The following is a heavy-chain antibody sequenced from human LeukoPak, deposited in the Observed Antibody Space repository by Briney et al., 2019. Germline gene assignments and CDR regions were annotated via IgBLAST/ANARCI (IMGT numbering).Heavy chain of an antibody. J-gene: IGHJ4*02. Sequence: GASVTVSCKASGGTFSSYAISWVRQAPGQGLEWMGGIIPIFGTANYAQKFQGRVTITTDESTSTAYMELSSLRSEDTAVYYCARSRGYRSENDYWGQGTLVTVSS. CDR3: ARSRGYRSENDY. CDR2: IIPIFGTA. CDR1: GGTFSSYA. D-gene: IGHD6-19*01. V-gene: IGHV1-69*05.